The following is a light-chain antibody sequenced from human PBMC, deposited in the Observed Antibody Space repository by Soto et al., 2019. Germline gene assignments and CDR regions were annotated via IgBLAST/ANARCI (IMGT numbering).Light chain of an antibody. CDR3: QSYDSSLSGWV. Sequence: QSVLTQPPSVSGAPGQRVTISCTGGSSNIGAGYDVHWYQQLPGTAPKLLIHGNSNRPSGVPDRFSGSKSGTSASLAITGLQAEDDADYYCQSYDSSLSGWVFGGGTKLTVL. J-gene: IGLJ3*02. CDR1: SSNIGAGYD. V-gene: IGLV1-40*01. CDR2: GNS.